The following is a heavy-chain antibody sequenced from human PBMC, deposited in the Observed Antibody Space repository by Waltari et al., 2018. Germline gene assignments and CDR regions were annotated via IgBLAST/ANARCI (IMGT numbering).Heavy chain of an antibody. V-gene: IGHV4-34*01. Sequence: QVQLQQWGAGLLKPSETLSLTCAVYGGSFSGYYWSWIRQPPGKGLEWIGEINHSGSTNYNPSLKSRVTISVDTSKNQFSLKLSSVTAADTAVYYCARERPRWLQPANYFDYWGQGTLVTVSS. CDR3: ARERPRWLQPANYFDY. CDR1: GGSFSGYY. D-gene: IGHD5-12*01. CDR2: INHSGST. J-gene: IGHJ4*02.